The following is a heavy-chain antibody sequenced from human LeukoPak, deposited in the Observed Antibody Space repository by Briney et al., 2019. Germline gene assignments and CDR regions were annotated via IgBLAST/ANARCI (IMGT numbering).Heavy chain of an antibody. V-gene: IGHV3-74*01. Sequence: GGSLRLSCAASGFTFSSYEMNWVRQAPGKGLVWVSRVNNDGSSTTYADSVKGRFTISRDNAKNTIYLQMNSLRAEDTAVYYCARGGWGTGTDYWGQGTLVTVSS. CDR2: VNNDGSST. D-gene: IGHD1-1*01. CDR1: GFTFSSYE. J-gene: IGHJ4*02. CDR3: ARGGWGTGTDY.